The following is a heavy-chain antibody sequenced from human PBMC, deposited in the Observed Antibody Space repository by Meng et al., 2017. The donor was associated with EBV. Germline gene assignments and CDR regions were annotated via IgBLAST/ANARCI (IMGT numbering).Heavy chain of an antibody. D-gene: IGHD3-10*01. J-gene: IGHJ4*02. Sequence: HIHLKGARPTPVKPTQTLLLTCPFSGISLTTSGVGVGWIRQPPGKALEWLAVIYWDDAKRYSPSLKNRLTITKDTSKNQVVLTMTNMDPVDTATYFCAHSKYYSDSGGYWDYFDDWGQGTLVTVSS. V-gene: IGHV2-5*02. CDR3: AHSKYYSDSGGYWDYFDD. CDR1: GISLTTSGVG. CDR2: IYWDDAK.